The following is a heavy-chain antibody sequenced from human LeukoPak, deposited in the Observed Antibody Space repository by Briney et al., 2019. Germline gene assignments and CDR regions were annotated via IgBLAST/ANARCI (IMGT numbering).Heavy chain of an antibody. CDR2: ISSSGST. CDR1: GGSTSSNY. D-gene: IGHD7-27*01. J-gene: IGHJ4*02. Sequence: SETLSLTCTVSGGSTSSNYWSWIRQPAGKGLEWIGHISSSGSTDYNPSLESRVTMSVDTSKNQFSLKLSSGTAADTAVYYCASRKLGNDYWGQGTLVTVSS. V-gene: IGHV4-4*07. CDR3: ASRKLGNDY.